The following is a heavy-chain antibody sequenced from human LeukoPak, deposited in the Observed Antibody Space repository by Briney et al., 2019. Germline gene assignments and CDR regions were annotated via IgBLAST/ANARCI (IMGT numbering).Heavy chain of an antibody. J-gene: IGHJ4*01. CDR3: ARDGTAAGLYFDL. D-gene: IGHD6-13*01. CDR2: IKQNGGEK. V-gene: IGHV3-7*01. Sequence: GGSPKLSCAVSGFTFTNYWMNWVRQAPGKGLEWVASIKQNGGEKSYVDSVKGRFTISRDNAKNSLYLQMSSLRAEDTAVYYCARDGTAAGLYFDLWGQGTLVTVSS. CDR1: GFTFTNYW.